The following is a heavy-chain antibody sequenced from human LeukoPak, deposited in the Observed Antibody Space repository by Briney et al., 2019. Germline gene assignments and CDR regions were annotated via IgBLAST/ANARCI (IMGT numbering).Heavy chain of an antibody. V-gene: IGHV3-23*01. D-gene: IGHD1-1*01. CDR3: AKDRGGYDY. Sequence: GGSLRLSCAASGFTFTNYAMSWVRQAPGKGLEWVSSISTSGGSTYYADSVKGRFTISRDNSKNTLYLQMNSLRAEDTAVYYCAKDRGGYDYWGQGTLVTVSS. CDR1: GFTFTNYA. J-gene: IGHJ4*02. CDR2: ISTSGGST.